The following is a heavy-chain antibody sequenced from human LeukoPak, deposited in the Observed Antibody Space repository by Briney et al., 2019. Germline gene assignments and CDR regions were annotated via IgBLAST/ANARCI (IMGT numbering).Heavy chain of an antibody. V-gene: IGHV1-18*01. J-gene: IGHJ4*02. D-gene: IGHD1-26*01. Sequence: ASVKVSCKASGYTFTSYGISWVRQAPGQGLEWMRWISAYNGNTNYAQIPQGRVTMTTDTSTSTAYMELRSLRSDDTAVYYCARDELLRCDYWGQGTLVTVSS. CDR2: ISAYNGNT. CDR1: GYTFTSYG. CDR3: ARDELLRCDY.